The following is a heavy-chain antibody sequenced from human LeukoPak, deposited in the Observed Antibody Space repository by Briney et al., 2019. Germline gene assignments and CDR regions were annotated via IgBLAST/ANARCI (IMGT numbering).Heavy chain of an antibody. CDR3: ARKIDYFDWFDY. V-gene: IGHV4-59*01. D-gene: IGHD3-9*01. J-gene: IGHJ4*02. CDR1: GVSISSYY. Sequence: PSETLSLTCTVSGVSISSYYWSWIRQPPGKGLEWIGYIYYSGSTNYNPSLKSRVTISVDTSKNQFSLKLSSVTAADTAVYYCARKIDYFDWFDYWGQGTLVTVSS. CDR2: IYYSGST.